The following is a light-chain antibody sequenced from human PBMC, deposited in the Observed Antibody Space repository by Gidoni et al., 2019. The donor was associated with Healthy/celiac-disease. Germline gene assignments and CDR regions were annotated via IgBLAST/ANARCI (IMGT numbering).Light chain of an antibody. CDR3: QQRSNWWT. CDR2: DAS. J-gene: IGKJ1*01. Sequence: EIVLTQSPATLSLSPGERATLSCRASQSVSSYLAWYQQKPGQAPRLLIYDASNRATGIPARFSGSGSGTDFTRTISSLEPEDFAVYYWQQRSNWWTFXXXTKVEIK. CDR1: QSVSSY. V-gene: IGKV3-11*01.